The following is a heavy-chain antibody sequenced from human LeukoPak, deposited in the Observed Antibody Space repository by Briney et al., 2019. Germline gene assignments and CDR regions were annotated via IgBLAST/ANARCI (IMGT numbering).Heavy chain of an antibody. Sequence: QAGGSLRLSCAASEFTFINYKMNWVRQAPGKGLEWVSYISRSSSTIYYADSVKGRFTISRDNAKNSLYLQMNSLRADDTAVYYCARPNPAFGYWGQGTLVTVSS. CDR1: EFTFINYK. CDR2: ISRSSSTI. D-gene: IGHD1-14*01. J-gene: IGHJ4*02. CDR3: ARPNPAFGY. V-gene: IGHV3-48*04.